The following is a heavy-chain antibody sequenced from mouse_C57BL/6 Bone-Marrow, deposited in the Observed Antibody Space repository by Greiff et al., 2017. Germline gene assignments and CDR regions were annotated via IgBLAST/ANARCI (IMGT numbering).Heavy chain of an antibody. CDR1: GFNIKDDY. D-gene: IGHD1-1*01. CDR2: IDPENGDT. CDR3: TSITTVSYYAMDY. Sequence: EVKVVESGAELVRPGASVKLSCTASGFNIKDDYMHWVKQRPEQGLEWIGWIDPENGDTEYASKFQGQATITADTSSNTAYLQPISLTSEDAAVYYCTSITTVSYYAMDYWGQGTSVTVSS. V-gene: IGHV14-4*01. J-gene: IGHJ4*01.